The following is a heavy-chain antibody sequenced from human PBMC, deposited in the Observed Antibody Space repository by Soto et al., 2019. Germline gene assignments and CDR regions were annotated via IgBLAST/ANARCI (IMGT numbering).Heavy chain of an antibody. CDR2: IYNSGST. V-gene: IGHV4-31*03. D-gene: IGHD6-19*01. Sequence: SETLSLTCTVSGGSISTGGYYWSWIRQHSGKGLEWIGEIYNSGSTYYNPSLKSRVTISVDKSKNQFSLKLSSVTAADTAVYYCERDFGHSSGWDPIDYWGQGTLVTVSS. CDR1: GGSISTGGYY. J-gene: IGHJ4*02. CDR3: ERDFGHSSGWDPIDY.